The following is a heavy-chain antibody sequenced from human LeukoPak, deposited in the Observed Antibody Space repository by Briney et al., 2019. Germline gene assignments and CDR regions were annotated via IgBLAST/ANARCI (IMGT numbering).Heavy chain of an antibody. V-gene: IGHV1-18*01. D-gene: IGHD3-10*01. CDR3: ARDQDYYGSAQKSYYYYYGMDV. CDR2: ISAYNGNT. J-gene: IGHJ6*02. CDR1: GGTFSSYA. Sequence: GASVKVSCKASGGTFSSYAISWVRQAPGQGLEWMGWISAYNGNTNYAQKLQGRVTMTTDTSTSTAYMELRSLRSDDTAVYYCARDQDYYGSAQKSYYYYYGMDVWGQGTTVTVSS.